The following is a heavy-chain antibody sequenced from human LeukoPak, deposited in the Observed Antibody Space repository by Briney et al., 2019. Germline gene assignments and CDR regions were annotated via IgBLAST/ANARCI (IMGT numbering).Heavy chain of an antibody. CDR1: GYTFTSHG. CDR3: ARDRARTAGYMDV. J-gene: IGHJ6*03. D-gene: IGHD3-10*01. Sequence: GASVKVSCKASGYTFTSHGISWVRQAPGQGPEWMGWSSGYNGNTNYAQKLQGRVTMTTDTSTSTAYMELRSLRSDDTAVYYCARDRARTAGYMDVWGKGTTVTISS. CDR2: SSGYNGNT. V-gene: IGHV1-18*01.